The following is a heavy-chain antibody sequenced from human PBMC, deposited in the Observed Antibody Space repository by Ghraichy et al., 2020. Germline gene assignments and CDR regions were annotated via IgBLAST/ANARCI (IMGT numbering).Heavy chain of an antibody. J-gene: IGHJ4*02. Sequence: GGSLRLSCAASGFSFYNYAMTWVRQAPGKGLEWVSVISGGGGSAQFADSVKGRFTISRDNSKNTLYLQMNSLRADDTAVYYCASIPGYYYDSRGYFYFDYWGQGTLVTVSS. CDR2: ISGGGGSA. D-gene: IGHD3-22*01. V-gene: IGHV3-23*01. CDR3: ASIPGYYYDSRGYFYFDY. CDR1: GFSFYNYA.